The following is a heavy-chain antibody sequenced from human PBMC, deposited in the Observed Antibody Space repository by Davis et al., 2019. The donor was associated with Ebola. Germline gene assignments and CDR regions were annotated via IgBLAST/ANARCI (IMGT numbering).Heavy chain of an antibody. D-gene: IGHD5-18*01. Sequence: PGGSLRLSCAASGFTFSDYYMSWIRQAPGKGLEWVSYISSSGSTIYYADSVKGRFTISRDNAKNSLYLQMNSLRAEDTAVYYCARDHYEADTAMPLDVWGQGTTVTVSS. V-gene: IGHV3-11*04. CDR1: GFTFSDYY. J-gene: IGHJ6*02. CDR3: ARDHYEADTAMPLDV. CDR2: ISSSGSTI.